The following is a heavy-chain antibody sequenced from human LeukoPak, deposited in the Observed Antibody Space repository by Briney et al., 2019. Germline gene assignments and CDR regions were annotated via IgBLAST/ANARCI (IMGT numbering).Heavy chain of an antibody. J-gene: IGHJ4*02. D-gene: IGHD6-19*01. CDR1: GFSFDVYT. Sequence: GRSLRLSCAASGFSFDVYTMHWVRQAPGKGLEWVAVISYDGTDKYYADSVKGRFTVSRDNSNNTLYLRMNSLRDEDTAVYYCARDKAFRTAVAFDWGQGALVTVSS. CDR2: ISYDGTDK. CDR3: ARDKAFRTAVAFD. V-gene: IGHV3-30-3*01.